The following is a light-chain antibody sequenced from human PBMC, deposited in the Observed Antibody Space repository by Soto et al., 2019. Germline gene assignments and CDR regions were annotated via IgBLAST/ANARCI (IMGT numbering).Light chain of an antibody. CDR1: QTIKSDY. CDR3: QNYVSSPVT. J-gene: IGKJ1*01. V-gene: IGKV3-20*01. CDR2: GAS. Sequence: EIVLTQSPGTLSLSPGERATLSCGASQTIKSDYLAWYQQKPGLPPRLLMFGASSRATGIPDRFSGSGSGTEITLTISRLGPEDFAVYYCQNYVSSPVTFGPGTKVEI.